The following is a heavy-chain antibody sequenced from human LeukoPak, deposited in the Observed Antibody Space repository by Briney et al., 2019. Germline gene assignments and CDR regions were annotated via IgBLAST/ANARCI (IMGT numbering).Heavy chain of an antibody. D-gene: IGHD3-22*01. Sequence: GGSLRLSCVASGFTFSSYGMHWVRQAPGKGLEWVAFIRYDGSNKYYADSVKGRFTISRDNSKNTLYLQMNSLRAEDTAVYYCARPPPMIAYWDAFDIWGQGTMVTVSS. J-gene: IGHJ3*02. CDR1: GFTFSSYG. CDR3: ARPPPMIAYWDAFDI. CDR2: IRYDGSNK. V-gene: IGHV3-30*02.